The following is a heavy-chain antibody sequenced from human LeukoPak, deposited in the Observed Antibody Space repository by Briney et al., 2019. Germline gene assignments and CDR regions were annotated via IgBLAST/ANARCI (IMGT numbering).Heavy chain of an antibody. CDR3: AGVSLPTYYFDY. CDR2: IYSGGTT. J-gene: IGHJ4*02. Sequence: PGGSLRLSCAAPGFSVSSNYMSWVRQAPGKGLEWVSVIYSGGTTYYADSVKGRFTISRDNSKNTLYLQMNSLRAEDTAVYYCAGVSLPTYYFDYWGQGTLVTVSS. V-gene: IGHV3-53*01. CDR1: GFSVSSNY. D-gene: IGHD4-11*01.